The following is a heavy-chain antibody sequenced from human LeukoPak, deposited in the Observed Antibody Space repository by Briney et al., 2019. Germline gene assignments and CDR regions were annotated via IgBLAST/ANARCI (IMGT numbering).Heavy chain of an antibody. CDR2: IRSKANSYAT. D-gene: IGHD2-2*01. CDR1: GFTFSGSA. J-gene: IGHJ1*01. CDR3: ARAICSSTSCXKKYXQ. Sequence: GGSLRLSCAASGFTFSGSAMHWVRQASGKGLEWVGRIRSKANSYATAYAASVKGRFTISRDDSKNTLYLQMNSLRAEDTAVYYCARAICSSTSCXKKYXQ. V-gene: IGHV3-73*01.